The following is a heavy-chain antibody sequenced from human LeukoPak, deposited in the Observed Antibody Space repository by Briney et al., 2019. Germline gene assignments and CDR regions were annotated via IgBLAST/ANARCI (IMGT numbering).Heavy chain of an antibody. CDR1: GASISSYY. Sequence: SETLSLTCTVSGASISSYYWSWIRQPPGKGLEWIGHLYYRGTTDYNPSLKRRVTISVDSSKNQFPLRLSSVTAADTAVYYCLVGAYYFDSWGQGTLVTVSS. V-gene: IGHV4-59*08. J-gene: IGHJ4*02. CDR3: LVGAYYFDS. CDR2: LYYRGTT.